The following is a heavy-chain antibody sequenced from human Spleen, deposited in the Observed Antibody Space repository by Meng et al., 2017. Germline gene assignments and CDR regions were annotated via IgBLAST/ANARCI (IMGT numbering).Heavy chain of an antibody. J-gene: IGHJ4*02. Sequence: GESLKISCAASGFAFSTYAMNWVRQAPGKGLEWVSSTDSYGNYIYYADSVKGRFTISRDNAKNSLYLQMNSLRAEDTAVYYCARGSSVYGDYGPFGYWGQGTLVTVSS. CDR3: ARGSSVYGDYGPFGY. V-gene: IGHV3-21*01. D-gene: IGHD4-17*01. CDR1: GFAFSTYA. CDR2: TDSYGNYI.